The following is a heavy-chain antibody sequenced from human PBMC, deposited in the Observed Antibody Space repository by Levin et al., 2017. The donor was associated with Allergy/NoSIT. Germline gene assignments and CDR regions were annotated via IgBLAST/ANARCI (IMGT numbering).Heavy chain of an antibody. Sequence: GESLKISCAASGFSFSHYWMAWVRQAPGKGLEWVANIKQDGSEKYYLDSVKGRFTISRDNAKNSLYLQMNSLRGEDTAVYYCARDRSVERWGFAYFYFDLWGRGTPVTVSS. CDR3: ARDRSVERWGFAYFYFDL. V-gene: IGHV3-7*01. CDR1: GFSFSHYW. J-gene: IGHJ2*01. CDR2: IKQDGSEK. D-gene: IGHD3-16*01.